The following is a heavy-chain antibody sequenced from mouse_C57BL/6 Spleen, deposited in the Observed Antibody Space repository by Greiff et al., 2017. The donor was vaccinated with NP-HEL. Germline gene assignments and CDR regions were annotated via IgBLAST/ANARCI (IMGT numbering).Heavy chain of an antibody. J-gene: IGHJ1*03. V-gene: IGHV2-9-1*01. CDR1: GFSLTSYA. CDR2: IWTGGGT. D-gene: IGHD1-1*01. CDR3: ARKDYYGSYWYFDV. Sequence: VKVEESGPGLVAPSQSLSITCTVSGFSLTSYAISWVRQPPGKGLEWLGVIWTGGGTNYNSALKSRLSISKDNSKSQVFLKMNSLQTDDTARYYCARKDYYGSYWYFDVWGTGTTVTVSS.